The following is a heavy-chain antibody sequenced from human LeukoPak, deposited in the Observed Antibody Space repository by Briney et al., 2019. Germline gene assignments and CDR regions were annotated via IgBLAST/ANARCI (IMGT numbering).Heavy chain of an antibody. Sequence: GESLKISCKGSGYSFTSYWIGWVRQMPGKGLEWMGIIYPGDSDTRYSPSFQGQVTISADKSISTAYLQWSSLEASDTAMYYCARRSLKYCGGDCYTYDYWGQGTLVTVSS. CDR2: IYPGDSDT. D-gene: IGHD2-21*02. CDR1: GYSFTSYW. V-gene: IGHV5-51*01. CDR3: ARRSLKYCGGDCYTYDY. J-gene: IGHJ4*02.